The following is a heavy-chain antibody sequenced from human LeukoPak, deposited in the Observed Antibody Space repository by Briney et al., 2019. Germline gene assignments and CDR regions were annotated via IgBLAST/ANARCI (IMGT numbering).Heavy chain of an antibody. CDR2: ISSSGSTI. Sequence: GGSLRLSCAASGFTFSDYYMSWIRQAPGKGLEWVSYISSSGSTIYYADSVKGRLTISRDNAKNSLYLQMNSLRAEDTAVYYCAREYSSGWGNWFDPWGQGTLVTVSS. D-gene: IGHD6-19*01. CDR1: GFTFSDYY. V-gene: IGHV3-11*01. J-gene: IGHJ5*02. CDR3: AREYSSGWGNWFDP.